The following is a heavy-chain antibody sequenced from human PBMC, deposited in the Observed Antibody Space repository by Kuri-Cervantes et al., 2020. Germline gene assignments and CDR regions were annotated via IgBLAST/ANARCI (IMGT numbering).Heavy chain of an antibody. CDR1: GVTVSTSY. J-gene: IGHJ6*02. D-gene: IGHD3-10*01. CDR3: ATRSPYGSGPVGDYYRMDV. CDR2: IYSDGNI. V-gene: IGHV3-53*05. Sequence: GESLKISCATSGVTVSTSYMSWVRQAPGKGLEWVSVIYSDGNIYYADSVKGRFTISRDNSKNSLYLQMNSLTSEDTAVYYCATRSPYGSGPVGDYYRMDVWGQGTTVTVSS.